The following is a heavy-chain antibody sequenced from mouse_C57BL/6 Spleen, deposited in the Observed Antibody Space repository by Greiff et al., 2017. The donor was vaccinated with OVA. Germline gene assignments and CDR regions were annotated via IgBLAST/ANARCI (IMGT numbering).Heavy chain of an antibody. CDR2: IDPETGGT. J-gene: IGHJ4*01. CDR1: GYTFTDYE. D-gene: IGHD3-2*02. V-gene: IGHV1-15*01. Sequence: QVQLKQSGAELVRPGASVTLSCKASGYTFTDYEMHWVKQTPVHGLEWIGAIDPETGGTAYNQKFKGKAILTADKSSSTAYMGLRSLTSEDSAVYYCSRQLRPHYYAMDYWGQGTSVTVSS. CDR3: SRQLRPHYYAMDY.